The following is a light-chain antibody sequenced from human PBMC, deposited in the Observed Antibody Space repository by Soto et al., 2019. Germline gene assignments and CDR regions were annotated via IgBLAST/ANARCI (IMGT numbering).Light chain of an antibody. Sequence: EIVMTQSPATLSVSPGERATLSCRASQSVSSNFAWYQQKPGQAPRLLIYGASTRATGIPARFSGSGSGTEFTLTISRLQSEAFAVYYCQQYNNWPPYTFGQGTKLEIK. CDR3: QQYNNWPPYT. J-gene: IGKJ2*01. CDR1: QSVSSN. V-gene: IGKV3-15*01. CDR2: GAS.